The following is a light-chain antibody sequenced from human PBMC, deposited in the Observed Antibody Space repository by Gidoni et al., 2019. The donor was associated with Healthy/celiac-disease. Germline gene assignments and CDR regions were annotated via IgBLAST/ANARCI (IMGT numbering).Light chain of an antibody. J-gene: IGLJ3*02. V-gene: IGLV2-8*01. CDR2: EVS. CDR3: SSYAGSNNWV. Sequence: QSALTQPPSASGSPGQSVTISCPGTSIDVGGYNYVSGYQQHPGKAPKLLIYEVSKRPSGVPDRFSGSKSGNTASLTVSGLQAEDEADYYCSSYAGSNNWVFGGGTKLTVL. CDR1: SIDVGGYNY.